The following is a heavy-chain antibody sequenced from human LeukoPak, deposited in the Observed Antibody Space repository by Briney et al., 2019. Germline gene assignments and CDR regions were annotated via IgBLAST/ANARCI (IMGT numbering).Heavy chain of an antibody. J-gene: IGHJ4*02. CDR1: GFILNTYP. CDR3: ARDTRNWADY. D-gene: IGHD7-27*01. CDR2: IGSGSSTI. V-gene: IGHV3-48*02. Sequence: GGSLRLSCAASGFILNTYPMNWVRQTPGKGLEWIAYIGSGSSTIYYADSVKGRPTVSSDNAKNSLFLQVNSLRDEDTAVYYCARDTRNWADYWGQGTLVTVSS.